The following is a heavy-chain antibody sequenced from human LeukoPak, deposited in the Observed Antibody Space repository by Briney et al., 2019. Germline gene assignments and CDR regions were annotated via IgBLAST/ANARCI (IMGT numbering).Heavy chain of an antibody. CDR2: IYTSGST. CDR1: GGSISSGSYY. J-gene: IGHJ5*02. D-gene: IGHD3-9*01. Sequence: PSQTLSLTCTVSGGSISSGSYYWSWIRQPAGKGLEWIGRIYTSGSTYYNPSLKSRVTISVDTSKNQFSLKLSSVTAADTAVYYCARARRNYDILTGSSNWFDPWGQGTLVTVSS. CDR3: ARARRNYDILTGSSNWFDP. V-gene: IGHV4-61*02.